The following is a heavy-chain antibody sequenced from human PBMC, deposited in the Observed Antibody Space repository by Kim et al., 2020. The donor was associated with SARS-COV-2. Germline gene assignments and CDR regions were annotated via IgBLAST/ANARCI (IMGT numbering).Heavy chain of an antibody. D-gene: IGHD1-26*01. V-gene: IGHV1-18*01. J-gene: IGHJ5*01. CDR2: IGGKNDNT. Sequence: ASVKVSCKASGYDFASYGISWVRQAPGQGLEWMGWIGGKNDNTNYAQKFQGRVTMSTDTFTTTAYMELRSLRSDDTAVYYCAREGRRPGIVLSSTRDFDFWGQGTLVTVSS. CDR3: AREGRRPGIVLSSTRDFDF. CDR1: GYDFASYG.